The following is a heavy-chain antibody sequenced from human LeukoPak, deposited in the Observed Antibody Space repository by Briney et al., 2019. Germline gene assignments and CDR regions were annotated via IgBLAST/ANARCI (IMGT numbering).Heavy chain of an antibody. CDR1: GXTFSSYA. J-gene: IGHJ4*02. CDR2: MGGSGGST. V-gene: IGHV3-23*01. CDR3: AKVDSSGYYEIFDY. D-gene: IGHD3-22*01. Sequence: PGGSLRLSCAASGXTFSSYAMSWVRQAPGKGLEWVSAMGGSGGSTYYADSVKGRFTISRDNSKNTLYLQMNSLRAEDTAVYYCAKVDSSGYYEIFDYWGQGTLVTVSS.